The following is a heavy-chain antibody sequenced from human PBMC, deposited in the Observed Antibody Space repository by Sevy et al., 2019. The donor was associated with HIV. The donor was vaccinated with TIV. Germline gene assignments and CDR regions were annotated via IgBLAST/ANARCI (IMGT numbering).Heavy chain of an antibody. Sequence: GGSLRLSCAASGFTFSSYWMSWVRQVPGKGLEWVANIRQDGSEKYYVDSVKGRFTISRDNVKNSIHLQMNSLRAEDTAVYYCAKRRVQSGLSGGGANYGWDVCGQGTTVTVSS. V-gene: IGHV3-7*03. J-gene: IGHJ6*02. CDR2: IRQDGSEK. CDR3: AKRRVQSGLSGGGANYGWDV. CDR1: GFTFSSYW. D-gene: IGHD2-8*02.